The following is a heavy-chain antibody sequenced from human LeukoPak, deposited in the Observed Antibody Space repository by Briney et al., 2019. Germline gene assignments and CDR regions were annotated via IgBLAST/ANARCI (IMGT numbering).Heavy chain of an antibody. V-gene: IGHV1-69*05. CDR3: ARDGDPNTATLDY. J-gene: IGHJ4*02. CDR2: IIPIFGTA. CDR1: GGTFSSYA. Sequence: SVKVSCKASGGTFSSYAISWWRQAPGQGLEWMGRIIPIFGTANYAQKFQGRVTITTDESTSTAYMELSSLRSEDTAVYYCARDGDPNTATLDYWGQGTLVTVSS. D-gene: IGHD5-18*01.